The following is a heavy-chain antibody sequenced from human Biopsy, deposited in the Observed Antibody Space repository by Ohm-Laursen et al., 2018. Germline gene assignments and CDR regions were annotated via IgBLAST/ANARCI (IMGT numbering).Heavy chain of an antibody. CDR2: IFYSANT. V-gene: IGHV4-31*03. CDR3: ARLGSGDYFPTFFDF. D-gene: IGHD5-12*01. Sequence: TLSLTCTVSGVSINGGRYYWNWIRHHPGKGLEWIVNIFYSANTYYNPSLKSRVTISVDTFKNQFSLKLSSVTAADTAVYYCARLGSGDYFPTFFDFWGQGALVTVSS. CDR1: GVSINGGRYY. J-gene: IGHJ4*02.